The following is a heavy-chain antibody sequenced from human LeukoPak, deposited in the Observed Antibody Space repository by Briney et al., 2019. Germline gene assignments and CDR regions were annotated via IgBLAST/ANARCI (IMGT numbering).Heavy chain of an antibody. J-gene: IGHJ4*02. CDR3: AGLLYAGRVDY. V-gene: IGHV4-30-4*08. D-gene: IGHD2-2*02. CDR1: GGSIRSGDYY. Sequence: PSETLSLTCTVSGGSIRSGDYYWSWIRQPPGKGLEWIGYIYYSGSTYYNPSLKSRVTISVDTSKNQFSLKLSSVTAADTAVYYCAGLLYAGRVDYWGQGTLVTVSS. CDR2: IYYSGST.